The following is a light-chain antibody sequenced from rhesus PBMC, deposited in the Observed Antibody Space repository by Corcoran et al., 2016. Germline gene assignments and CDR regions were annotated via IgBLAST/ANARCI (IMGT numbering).Light chain of an antibody. Sequence: ETVVTQSPATLALSPGERATLSCRASQSVGSYLAWYQQKPGQAPRLLISGASSRATGIPDRFSGSGAVKDFTLTISSLEPEDVGVYYWKQSSNLSMYSFGQGTKVEIK. CDR2: GAS. J-gene: IGKJ2*01. V-gene: IGKV3-24*04. CDR1: QSVGSY. CDR3: KQSSNLSMYS.